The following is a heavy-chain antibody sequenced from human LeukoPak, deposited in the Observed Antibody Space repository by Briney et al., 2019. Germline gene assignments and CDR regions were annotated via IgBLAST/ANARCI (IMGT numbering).Heavy chain of an antibody. J-gene: IGHJ3*02. D-gene: IGHD3-22*01. V-gene: IGHV3-23*01. CDR2: ISGSGGST. Sequence: GGSLRLSCAASGFTFSSYAMSWVRQAPGKGLEWVSAISGSGGSTYYADSVKGRFTISRDNSKNTLYLQMNSLRAEDTAVYYCAKDAYYYDSSGYHDAFDIWGQGTTVTVSS. CDR1: GFTFSSYA. CDR3: AKDAYYYDSSGYHDAFDI.